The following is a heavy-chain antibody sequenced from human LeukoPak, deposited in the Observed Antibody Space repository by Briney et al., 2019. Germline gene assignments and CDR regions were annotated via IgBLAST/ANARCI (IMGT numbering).Heavy chain of an antibody. CDR1: GGSISSYY. CDR3: ARLGGDYGDYGWFDP. J-gene: IGHJ5*02. Sequence: SETLSLTCTVSGGSISSYYWSWIRQPAGEGLEWIAYIYYSGSTNYNPSLKSRFTISVDTSKNQFSLKLSSVTAADTAVYYCARLGGDYGDYGWFDPWGQGTLVTVSS. V-gene: IGHV4-59*01. D-gene: IGHD4-17*01. CDR2: IYYSGST.